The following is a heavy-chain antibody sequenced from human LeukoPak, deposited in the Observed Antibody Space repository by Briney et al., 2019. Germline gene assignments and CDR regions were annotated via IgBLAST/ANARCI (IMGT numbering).Heavy chain of an antibody. D-gene: IGHD1-26*01. CDR3: ARGWAMGATGVARWFDP. CDR1: GGSFSGYY. Sequence: SETLSLTCAVSGGSFSGYYWSWIRDPPGKGLEWIGEINHSGSTNYNPSLKSRVTISVDTSKNQFSLKLSSVTAADTAVYYCARGWAMGATGVARWFDPWGQGTLVTVSS. V-gene: IGHV4-34*01. CDR2: INHSGST. J-gene: IGHJ5*02.